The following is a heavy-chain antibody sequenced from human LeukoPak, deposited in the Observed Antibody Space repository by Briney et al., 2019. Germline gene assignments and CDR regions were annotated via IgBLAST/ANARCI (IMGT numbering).Heavy chain of an antibody. CDR1: GGSISSGGYS. D-gene: IGHD6-19*01. CDR2: IYHSGST. CDR3: ARASQWLGSRWFDP. J-gene: IGHJ5*02. V-gene: IGHV4-30-2*01. Sequence: SQTLSLSCAVSGGSISSGGYSWSWIRQPPGKGLEWIGYIYHSGSTYYNPSLKSRVTISVDRSKNQFSLKLSSVTAADTAVYYCARASQWLGSRWFDPWGQGTLVTVSS.